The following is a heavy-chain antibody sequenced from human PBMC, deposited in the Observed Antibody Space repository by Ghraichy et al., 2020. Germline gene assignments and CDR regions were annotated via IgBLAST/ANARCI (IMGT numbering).Heavy chain of an antibody. D-gene: IGHD6-19*01. CDR1: GFTVSSNY. J-gene: IGHJ2*01. CDR2: IYSGGST. CDR3: ARDTRGWFTHVGYFDL. V-gene: IGHV3-53*01. Sequence: GGSLRLSCAASGFTVSSNYMSWVRQAPGKGLEWVSVIYSGGSTYYADSVKGRFTISRDNSKNTLYLQMNSLRAEDTAVYYCARDTRGWFTHVGYFDLWGRGTLVTVSS.